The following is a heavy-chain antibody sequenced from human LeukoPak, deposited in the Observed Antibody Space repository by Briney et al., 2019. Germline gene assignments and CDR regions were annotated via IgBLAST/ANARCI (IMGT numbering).Heavy chain of an antibody. J-gene: IGHJ4*02. CDR3: SKDPYDGGNSGSFDY. CDR2: ISYDGYTK. V-gene: IGHV3-30*18. CDR1: GFTFSNYG. D-gene: IGHD4-23*01. Sequence: PGGSLRLSCAASGFTFSNYGMHWVRQAPGKGLEWVAVISYDGYTKYYADSVKGRFSISRDNSRNTLYLQMNSLKTEDTAVYYCSKDPYDGGNSGSFDYWGQGTLVTVSS.